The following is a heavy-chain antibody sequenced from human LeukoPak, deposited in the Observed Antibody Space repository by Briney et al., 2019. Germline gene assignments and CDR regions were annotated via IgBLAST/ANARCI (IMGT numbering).Heavy chain of an antibody. CDR2: ISSSSSYI. V-gene: IGHV3-21*04. D-gene: IGHD3-22*01. J-gene: IGHJ3*02. CDR1: GFTFSSYS. CDR3: ARGTMEYYYDSSGPKNDAFDI. Sequence: GGSLRLSCAASGFTFSSYSMNWVRQAPGKGLEWVSSISSSSSYIYYADSVKGRSTISRDNAKNSLYLQMNSLRAEDTAVYYCARGTMEYYYDSSGPKNDAFDIWGQGTMVTVSS.